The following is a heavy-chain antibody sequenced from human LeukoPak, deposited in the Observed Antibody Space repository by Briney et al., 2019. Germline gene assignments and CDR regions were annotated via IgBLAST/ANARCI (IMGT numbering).Heavy chain of an antibody. CDR3: ARDRSGGYVNWFDP. J-gene: IGHJ5*02. CDR1: GYTFTGYY. CDR2: INPNSGGT. Sequence: GASVKVSCKASGYTFTGYYMHWVRQAPGQGLEWMGWINPNSGGTNYAQKFQGRVTITRDTSASTAYMELSSLRSEDTAVYYCARDRSGGYVNWFDPWGQGTLVTVSS. D-gene: IGHD5-12*01. V-gene: IGHV1-2*02.